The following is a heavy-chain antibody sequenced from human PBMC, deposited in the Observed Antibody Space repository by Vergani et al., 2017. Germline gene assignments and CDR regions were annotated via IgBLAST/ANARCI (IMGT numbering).Heavy chain of an antibody. V-gene: IGHV4-59*01. CDR1: GGSISSYY. CDR3: ARGATRYYYYYMDV. J-gene: IGHJ6*03. Sequence: QVQLQESGPGLVKPSETLAHTCTVAGGSISSYYWSWIRQPPGKGLEWIGYIYYSGSTNYNPSLKSRVTISVDTSKNQFSLKLSFVTAADTAVYYCARGATRYYYYYMDVWGKGTTVTVSS. D-gene: IGHD2-15*01. CDR2: IYYSGST.